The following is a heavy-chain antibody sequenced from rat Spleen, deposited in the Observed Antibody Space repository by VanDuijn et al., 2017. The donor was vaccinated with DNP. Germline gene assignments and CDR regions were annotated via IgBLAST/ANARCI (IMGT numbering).Heavy chain of an antibody. Sequence: EVQRVETGGGLVQPGSSLNLSCVASGFTFSSSWMNWIRQAPGKGLGWVASLNTDGGSTYYPDSVKARFTISRDNAENTVYLQMNSLRSEDTATYYCAKANGRDWGQVTLVTVSS. J-gene: IGHJ3*01. V-gene: IGHV5-58*01. D-gene: IGHD4-3*01. CDR2: LNTDGGST. CDR3: AKANGRD. CDR1: GFTFSSSW.